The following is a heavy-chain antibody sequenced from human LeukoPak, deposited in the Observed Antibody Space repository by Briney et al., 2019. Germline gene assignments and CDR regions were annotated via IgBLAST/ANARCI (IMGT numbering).Heavy chain of an antibody. D-gene: IGHD3-3*01. CDR3: AKDLGFWSAYFDY. V-gene: IGHV3-30*18. Sequence: GGSLRLSCAASGFTFSSYWMSWVRQAPGKGLEWVAVISYDGSNKYYADSVEGRFTISRDNSKNTLYLQMNSLRAEDTAVYYCAKDLGFWSAYFDYWGQGTLVTVSS. CDR1: GFTFSSYW. CDR2: ISYDGSNK. J-gene: IGHJ4*02.